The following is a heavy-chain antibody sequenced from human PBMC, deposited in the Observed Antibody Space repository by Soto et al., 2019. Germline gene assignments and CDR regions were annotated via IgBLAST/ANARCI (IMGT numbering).Heavy chain of an antibody. J-gene: IGHJ4*02. D-gene: IGHD4-17*01. V-gene: IGHV3-33*01. CDR3: ARVPTVTTVFFDY. CDR2: IWYDGSNK. Sequence: QVQLVESGGGVVQPGRSLRLSCAASGFTFSSYGMHWVRKAPGKGLEWVAVIWYDGSNKYYADSVKGRFTISRDNSKNTLYLQMNSLRAEDTDVYYCARVPTVTTVFFDYWGQGTLVTVSS. CDR1: GFTFSSYG.